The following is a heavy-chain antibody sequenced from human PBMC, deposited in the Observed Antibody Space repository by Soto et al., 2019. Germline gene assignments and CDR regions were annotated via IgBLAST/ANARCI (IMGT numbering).Heavy chain of an antibody. Sequence: EVQLVESGGGLVKPGGSLRLSCAASGFTFSNAWMSWVRQAPGKGLEWVGRIKSKTDGGTTDYAAPVKGRFTISRDDSKNTLYLQMNSLKTEDTAVYYCTTDPRGGYVGGRFGGMDVWGQGTTVTVSS. CDR2: IKSKTDGGTT. CDR1: GFTFSNAW. J-gene: IGHJ6*02. CDR3: TTDPRGGYVGGRFGGMDV. D-gene: IGHD5-12*01. V-gene: IGHV3-15*01.